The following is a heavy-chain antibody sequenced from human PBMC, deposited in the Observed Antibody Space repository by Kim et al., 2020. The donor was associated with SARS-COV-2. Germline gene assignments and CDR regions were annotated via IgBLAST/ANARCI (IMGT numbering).Heavy chain of an antibody. CDR2: ISSSSSTI. Sequence: GGSLRLSCAASGFTFSSYSMNWVRQAPGKGLEWVSYISSSSSTIYYADSVKGRFTISRDNAKNSLYLQMNSLRDEDTAVYYCASGGVRGGNYYYYYGMDVWGQGTTVTVSS. D-gene: IGHD3-10*01. CDR3: ASGGVRGGNYYYYYGMDV. CDR1: GFTFSSYS. J-gene: IGHJ6*02. V-gene: IGHV3-48*02.